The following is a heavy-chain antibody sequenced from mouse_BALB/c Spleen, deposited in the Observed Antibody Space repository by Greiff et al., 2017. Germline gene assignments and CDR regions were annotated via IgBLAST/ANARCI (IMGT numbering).Heavy chain of an antibody. J-gene: IGHJ4*01. D-gene: IGHD1-1*01. CDR2: ISTYYGDA. Sequence: VQLQQSGAELVRPGVSVKISCKGSGYTFTDYAMHRVKQSHAKSLEWIGVISTYYGDASYNQKFKGKATMTVDKSSSTAYMELARLTSEDSAIYYCARRATVVATDYAMDYWGQGTSVTVSS. CDR1: GYTFTDYA. CDR3: ARRATVVATDYAMDY. V-gene: IGHV1S137*01.